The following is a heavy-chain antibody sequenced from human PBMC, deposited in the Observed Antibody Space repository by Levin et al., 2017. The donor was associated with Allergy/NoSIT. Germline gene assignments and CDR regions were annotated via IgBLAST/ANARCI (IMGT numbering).Heavy chain of an antibody. Sequence: GGSLRLSCAASGFTFSNYWMHWVRQAPGKGLVWVSHINSDGSNTIYADSVKGRFTISRDNAKNTLYLQMNNLRDEDTAVYYCARGGCSSTSCLDNWGQGTLVTVAP. CDR3: ARGGCSSTSCLDN. CDR1: GFTFSNYW. V-gene: IGHV3-74*01. D-gene: IGHD2-2*01. CDR2: INSDGSNT. J-gene: IGHJ4*02.